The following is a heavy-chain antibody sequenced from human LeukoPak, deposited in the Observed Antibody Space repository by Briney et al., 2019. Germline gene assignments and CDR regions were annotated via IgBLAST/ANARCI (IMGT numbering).Heavy chain of an antibody. V-gene: IGHV7-4-1*02. CDR1: GYTFTSYA. Sequence: ASVKVSCKASGYTFTSYAMNWVRQAPGQGLEWMGWINTNTGNPTYAQGFTGRFVFSLDTSVSTAYLQISSLKAEDTAVYYCARDLVVVVVTPSYGMDVWGQGTTVTVSS. CDR3: ARDLVVVVVTPSYGMDV. J-gene: IGHJ6*02. D-gene: IGHD2-15*01. CDR2: INTNTGNP.